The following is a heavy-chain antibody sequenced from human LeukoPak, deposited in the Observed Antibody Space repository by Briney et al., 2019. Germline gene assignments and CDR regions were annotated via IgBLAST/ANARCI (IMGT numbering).Heavy chain of an antibody. CDR1: GFTFNTYE. D-gene: IGHD5-24*01. V-gene: IGHV3-48*03. Sequence: GGSLRLSCAASGFTFNTYEMNWVRQAPGKGLEWVSYISSGGSSIYCADSVKGRFTISRDNAKNSLYLQMNSLRAEDTAVYYCARRQFYYYGMDVWGQGTTVTVSS. CDR2: ISSGGSSI. J-gene: IGHJ6*02. CDR3: ARRQFYYYGMDV.